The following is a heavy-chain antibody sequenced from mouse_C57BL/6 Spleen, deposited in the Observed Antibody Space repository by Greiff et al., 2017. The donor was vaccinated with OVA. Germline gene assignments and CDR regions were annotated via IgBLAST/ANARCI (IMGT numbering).Heavy chain of an antibody. CDR2: INPSSDYT. J-gene: IGHJ2*01. Sequence: QVQLQQSGADLARPGASVKMSCKASGYTFTSYTMHWVKQRPGQGLAWIGYINPSSDYTKYNQKFKDKATLTADKSSSTAYMQLRSLTSEDSAVXSCARDDNYFDYWGQGTTLTVSS. CDR3: ARDDNYFDY. CDR1: GYTFTSYT. V-gene: IGHV1-4*01. D-gene: IGHD2-12*01.